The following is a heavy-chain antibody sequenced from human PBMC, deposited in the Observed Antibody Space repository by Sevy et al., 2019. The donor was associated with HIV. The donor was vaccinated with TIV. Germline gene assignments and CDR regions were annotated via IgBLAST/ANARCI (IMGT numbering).Heavy chain of an antibody. Sequence: GGSLRLSCAASGFTFSSYAMHWVRQAPGKGLEWVAVISYDGSNKYYADSVKRRFTISRDNSKNTLYLQMNSLRAEDTAVYYCARDEKRFATGYFQHWGQGTLVTVSS. D-gene: IGHD3-10*01. J-gene: IGHJ1*01. CDR3: ARDEKRFATGYFQH. CDR2: ISYDGSNK. V-gene: IGHV3-30-3*01. CDR1: GFTFSSYA.